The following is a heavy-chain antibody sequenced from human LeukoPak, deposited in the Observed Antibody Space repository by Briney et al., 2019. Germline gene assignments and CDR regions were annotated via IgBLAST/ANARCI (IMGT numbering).Heavy chain of an antibody. V-gene: IGHV3-30*02. CDR1: GFTFSSYA. Sequence: GGSLRLSCAASGFTFSSYAMHWVRQAPGKGLEWVAFIRYDGSNKYYADSVKGRFTISRDYSKNTLYLQMNSLRAEDTAVYYCAKDTRGLELYFGYWGQGTLVTVSS. D-gene: IGHD1-7*01. J-gene: IGHJ4*02. CDR2: IRYDGSNK. CDR3: AKDTRGLELYFGY.